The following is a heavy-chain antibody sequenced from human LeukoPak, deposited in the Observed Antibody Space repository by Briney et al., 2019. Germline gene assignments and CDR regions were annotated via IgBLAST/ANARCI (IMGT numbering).Heavy chain of an antibody. Sequence: PGGSLRLSCAASGFTFSSYWMHWVRQAPGKGLVWVSRINSDGSSTTYADSVKGRFTISRDNAKNTLYLQMNSLRAEDTAVYYCARAHYCSSASCYGVMDVWGKGTTVTISS. CDR3: ARAHYCSSASCYGVMDV. V-gene: IGHV3-74*03. CDR2: INSDGSST. CDR1: GFTFSSYW. D-gene: IGHD2-2*01. J-gene: IGHJ6*03.